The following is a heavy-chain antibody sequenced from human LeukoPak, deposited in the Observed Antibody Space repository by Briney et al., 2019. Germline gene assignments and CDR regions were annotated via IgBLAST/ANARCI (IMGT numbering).Heavy chain of an antibody. CDR2: IIPIFGTA. J-gene: IGHJ6*03. CDR1: GGTFSSYA. CDR3: ARVVVIESYYYYYMDV. V-gene: IGHV1-69*05. Sequence: SVKVSCKASGGTFSSYAISWVRQAPGQGLEWMGGIIPIFGTANYAQKFQGRVTITTDESTRTAYMELSSLRSEDTAVYYCARVVVIESYYYYYMDVWGKGTTVTVSS. D-gene: IGHD3-22*01.